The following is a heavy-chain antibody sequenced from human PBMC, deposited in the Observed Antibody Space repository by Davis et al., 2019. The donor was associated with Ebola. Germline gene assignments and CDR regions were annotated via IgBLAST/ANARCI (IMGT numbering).Heavy chain of an antibody. CDR3: ARDWVIGEFFSAFDI. CDR2: ISVSSGYI. V-gene: IGHV3-21*01. J-gene: IGHJ3*02. CDR1: GFIFSSYT. Sequence: PGGSLRLSCAASGFIFSSYTMNWVRQAPGKGLEWVSSISVSSGYIYYEDSVKGRFTISRDNAKNSLYLQMNSLRAEDTAVYYCARDWVIGEFFSAFDIWGQGTMVTVSS. D-gene: IGHD2-21*01.